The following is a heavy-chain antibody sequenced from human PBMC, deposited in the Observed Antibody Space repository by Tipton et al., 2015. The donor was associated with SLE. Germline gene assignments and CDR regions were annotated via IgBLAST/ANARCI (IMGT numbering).Heavy chain of an antibody. J-gene: IGHJ6*02. D-gene: IGHD2-2*01. CDR3: ARDVARDVVVGYYGMDV. CDR2: ISGSGGST. Sequence: SLRLSCAASGFTFSSYAMSWVRQAPGKGLEWVSAISGSGGSTYYADSVKGRFTISRDNAKNSLYLQMNSLRAEDTAVYYCARDVARDVVVGYYGMDVWGQGTTVTVSS. CDR1: GFTFSSYA. V-gene: IGHV3-23*01.